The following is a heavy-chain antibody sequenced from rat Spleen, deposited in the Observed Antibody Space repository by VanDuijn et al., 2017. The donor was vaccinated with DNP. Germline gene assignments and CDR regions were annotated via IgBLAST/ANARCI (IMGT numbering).Heavy chain of an antibody. CDR2: INYDGSNT. J-gene: IGHJ2*01. V-gene: IGHV5-7*01. CDR1: GFTFSDYN. Sequence: EVQLVESGGGLVQPGKSLKLSCAASGFTFSDYNMAWVRQVPKKGLEWVATINYDGSNTKYGDSVKGRFTISRDNAKNTLYLQMNSLRSEDMATYYCARWNSGHFDYWGQGVMVSVSS. CDR3: ARWNSGHFDY. D-gene: IGHD4-3*01.